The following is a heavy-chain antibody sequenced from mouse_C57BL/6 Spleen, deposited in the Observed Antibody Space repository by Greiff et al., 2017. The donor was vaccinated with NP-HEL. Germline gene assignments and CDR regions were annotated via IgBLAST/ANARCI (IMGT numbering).Heavy chain of an antibody. V-gene: IGHV1-82*01. CDR2: IYPGDGDT. J-gene: IGHJ2*01. CDR3: ARRGYYGSSYVDY. CDR1: GYAFSSSW. Sequence: QVQLQQSGPELVKPGASVKISCKASGYAFSSSWMNWVKQRPGKGLEWIGRIYPGDGDTNYNGKFKGKATLTADKSSSTAYMQLSSLTSEDSAVYFCARRGYYGSSYVDYWGQGTTLTVSS. D-gene: IGHD1-1*01.